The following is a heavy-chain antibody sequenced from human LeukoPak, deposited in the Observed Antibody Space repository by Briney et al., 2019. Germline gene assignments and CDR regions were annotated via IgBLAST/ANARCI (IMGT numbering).Heavy chain of an antibody. CDR2: IDVGSYA. V-gene: IGHV3-21*01. CDR3: AAEGIVGGGAHFDY. D-gene: IGHD1-26*01. J-gene: IGHJ4*02. Sequence: PGGSLRLSCAASGFTFSSYGINWVRQAPGKGLEWVSSIDVGSYAYYANSVKGRFTISRDNAKNSLYLQMNSVRVEDTAVYYCAAEGIVGGGAHFDYWGQGTLVTVSS. CDR1: GFTFSSYG.